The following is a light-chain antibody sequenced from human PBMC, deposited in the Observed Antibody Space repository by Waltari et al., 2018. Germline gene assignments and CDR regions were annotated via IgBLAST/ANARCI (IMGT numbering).Light chain of an antibody. V-gene: IGKV3-15*01. CDR1: QSVSSN. CDR2: GAS. Sequence: EIVMTQSPATLSVSPGERATLSCRASQSVSSNLAWYQQKPGQAPRLLIYGASTRATGIPARFSGSGSGTEFTLTISSLQSEDFAVYYCQQYNNRPATFGQGTKVEIK. J-gene: IGKJ1*01. CDR3: QQYNNRPAT.